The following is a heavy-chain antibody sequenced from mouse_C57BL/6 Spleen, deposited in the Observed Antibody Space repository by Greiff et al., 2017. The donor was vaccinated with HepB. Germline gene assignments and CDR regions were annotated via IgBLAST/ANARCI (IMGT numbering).Heavy chain of an antibody. Sequence: QVQLQQPGAELVKPGASVKLSCKASGYTFTSYWMHWVKQRPGQGLEWIGMIHPNSGSTNYNEKFKSKATLTVDKSSSTAYMQLSSLTSEDSAVYYCARCPMVPGAMDYWGQGTSVTVSS. CDR1: GYTFTSYW. CDR2: IHPNSGST. CDR3: ARCPMVPGAMDY. J-gene: IGHJ4*01. V-gene: IGHV1-64*01. D-gene: IGHD2-2*01.